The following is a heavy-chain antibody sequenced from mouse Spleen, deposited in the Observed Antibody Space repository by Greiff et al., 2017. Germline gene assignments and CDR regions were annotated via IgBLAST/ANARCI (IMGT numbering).Heavy chain of an antibody. CDR2: IDPSDSYT. D-gene: IGHD1-1*01. CDR1: GYTFTSYW. Sequence: QVQLQQPGAELVMPGASVKLSCKASGYTFTSYWMHWVKQRPGQGLEWIGEIDPSDSYTNYNQKFKGKATLTVDKSSSTAYMQLSSLTSEDSAVYYCARYPFITTVVAHWYFDVWGTGTTVTVSS. J-gene: IGHJ1*03. CDR3: ARYPFITTVVAHWYFDV. V-gene: IGHV1-69*01.